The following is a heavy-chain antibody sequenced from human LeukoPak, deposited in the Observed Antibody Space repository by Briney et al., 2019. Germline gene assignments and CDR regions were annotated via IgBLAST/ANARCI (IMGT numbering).Heavy chain of an antibody. CDR1: GGSISSSSYY. V-gene: IGHV4-39*07. CDR3: ARGQRITIFGVVTDAYYFAY. CDR2: IYYSGST. J-gene: IGHJ4*02. Sequence: PSETLSLTCTVSGGSISSSSYYWGWIRQPPGKGLEWIGSIYYSGSTYYNPSLKSRVTISVDTSKNQFSLKLSSVTAADTAVYYCARGQRITIFGVVTDAYYFAYWGQGTLVTVSS. D-gene: IGHD3-3*01.